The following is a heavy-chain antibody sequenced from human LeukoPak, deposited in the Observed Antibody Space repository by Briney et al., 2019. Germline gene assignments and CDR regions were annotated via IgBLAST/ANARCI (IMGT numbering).Heavy chain of an antibody. CDR2: VSSSSVYI. CDR1: GFTFSSYS. Sequence: WGSLRLSCAASGFTFSSYSMNWVRQGPAQGLGLVSSVSSSSVYIYYEDSVKGGFTISRDNAKNSLYLQMNSLRAEDTAVYYCARDRRVQLWSPAGFDYWGQGTLVTVSS. CDR3: ARDRRVQLWSPAGFDY. D-gene: IGHD5-18*01. J-gene: IGHJ4*02. V-gene: IGHV3-21*01.